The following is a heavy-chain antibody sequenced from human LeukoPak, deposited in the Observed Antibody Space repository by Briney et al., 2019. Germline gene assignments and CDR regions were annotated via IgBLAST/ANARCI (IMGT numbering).Heavy chain of an antibody. V-gene: IGHV3-21*01. J-gene: IGHJ4*02. D-gene: IGHD5-24*01. CDR2: ISRSSSYI. CDR3: ARVRRDGYSLFDY. Sequence: GGSLRLSCAASGFTFSSYSMNWVRQAPGKGLEWVSSISRSSSYIYYADSVKGRFTISRDDAKNSLYLQMNSLRAEDTAVYYCARVRRDGYSLFDYWGQGTLVTVSS. CDR1: GFTFSSYS.